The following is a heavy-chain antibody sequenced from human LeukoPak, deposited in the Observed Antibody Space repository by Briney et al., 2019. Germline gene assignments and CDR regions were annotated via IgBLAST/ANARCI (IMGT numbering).Heavy chain of an antibody. V-gene: IGHV3-23*01. J-gene: IGHJ4*01. CDR3: AKDAYSGSYFDY. D-gene: IGHD1-26*01. Sequence: GGSLRLSCAASGFTFSSNAMCWVRQAPGKGLEWVSLISGTGGTTYYADSVKGRLTISRDNSKNTLYLQMNSPRVEDTAVYYCAKDAYSGSYFDYWGQGILVTVSS. CDR1: GFTFSSNA. CDR2: ISGTGGTT.